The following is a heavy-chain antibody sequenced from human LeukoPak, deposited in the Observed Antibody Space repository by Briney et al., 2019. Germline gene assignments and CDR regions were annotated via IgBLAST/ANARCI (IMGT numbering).Heavy chain of an antibody. CDR2: SSPYNGNT. CDR1: GYTFTSYG. D-gene: IGHD3-10*01. V-gene: IGHV1-18*01. J-gene: IGHJ6*02. Sequence: ASVKVSCKASGYTFTSYGISWVRQAPGQGLEWMGWSSPYNGNTNYAQKLQGRATMTTDKSTSTAYMELRSLRSDDTAVYYCATGSYGHGHGMDVWGQGTTVTVSS. CDR3: ATGSYGHGHGMDV.